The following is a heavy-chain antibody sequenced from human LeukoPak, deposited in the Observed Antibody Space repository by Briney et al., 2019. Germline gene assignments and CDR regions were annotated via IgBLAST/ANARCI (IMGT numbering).Heavy chain of an antibody. J-gene: IGHJ3*01. CDR3: AADGGYAFHG. Sequence: GGPLRLPCAASGFPLSNTWMHWVRHAPGKGPVWVSHIHSDGSITTYADSGKGRFTISRDNAKNVVYLQMNSLRAEDTAVYFCAADGGYAFHGWVGGTMVSDCS. CDR1: GFPLSNTW. V-gene: IGHV3-74*01. CDR2: IHSDGSIT.